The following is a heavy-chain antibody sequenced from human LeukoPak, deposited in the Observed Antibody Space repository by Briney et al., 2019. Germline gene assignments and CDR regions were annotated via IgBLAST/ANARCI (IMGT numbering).Heavy chain of an antibody. CDR2: FYSGGSA. V-gene: IGHV4-4*07. J-gene: IGHJ4*02. D-gene: IGHD5-12*01. Sequence: SETLSLTCTVSGGSIISYYWSWIRQPAGKGLEWIGRFYSGGSADYNPSLKSRVTMSVDTSKNQFSLKLSSVTAADTAVYYCARVYSGYDLPGSPANYYFDYWGQGTLVTVSS. CDR1: GGSIISYY. CDR3: ARVYSGYDLPGSPANYYFDY.